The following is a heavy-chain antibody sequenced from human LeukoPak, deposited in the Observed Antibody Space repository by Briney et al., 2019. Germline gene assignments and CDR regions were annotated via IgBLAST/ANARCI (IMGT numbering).Heavy chain of an antibody. CDR1: GGSISSGGYS. V-gene: IGHV4-30-2*01. J-gene: IGHJ6*02. Sequence: SQTLSPTCAVSGGSISSGGYSWSWIRQPPGKGLEWIGYIYHSGSTYYNPSLKSRVTISVDRSKNQFSLKLSSVTAADTAVYYCARDRSRGGVLYYYYYGMDVWGQGTTVTVSS. CDR3: ARDRSRGGVLYYYYYGMDV. CDR2: IYHSGST. D-gene: IGHD2-8*02.